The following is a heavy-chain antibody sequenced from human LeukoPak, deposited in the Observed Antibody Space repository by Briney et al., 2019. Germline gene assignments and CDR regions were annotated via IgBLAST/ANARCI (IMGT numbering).Heavy chain of an antibody. CDR1: GFTFSNYR. Sequence: GRSLRLSCAASGFTFSNYRMNWVRQAPGKGLEWLSYISSSTRTIYYAESVKGRFTISRDNAKNSLYLQMNSLRAEDTAIYYCARDYQYGYSTNWYHLAQIDYWGQGTLVTVSS. V-gene: IGHV3-48*01. CDR2: ISSSTRTI. CDR3: ARDYQYGYSTNWYHLAQIDY. J-gene: IGHJ4*02. D-gene: IGHD2/OR15-2a*01.